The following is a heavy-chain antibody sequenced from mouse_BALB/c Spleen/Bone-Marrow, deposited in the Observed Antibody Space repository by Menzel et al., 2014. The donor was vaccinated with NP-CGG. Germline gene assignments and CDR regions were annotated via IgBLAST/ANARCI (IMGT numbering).Heavy chain of an antibody. V-gene: IGHV14-3*02. CDR2: IDPANGNI. D-gene: IGHD1-1*01. Sequence: VQLKRSGAELVKPGASVKLSCTASGFNIKDTYMHWVKQRPEQGLEWIGRIDPANGNIKYDPKFQGKATITADTSSNTAYLQLSSLTPEDTAVYYCAPYYYGRWFANWGQGTLVTVSA. CDR3: APYYYGRWFAN. J-gene: IGHJ3*01. CDR1: GFNIKDTY.